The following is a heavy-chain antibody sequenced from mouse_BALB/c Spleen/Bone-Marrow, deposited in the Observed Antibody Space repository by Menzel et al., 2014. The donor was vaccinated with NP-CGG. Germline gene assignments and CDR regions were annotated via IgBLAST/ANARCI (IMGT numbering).Heavy chain of an antibody. CDR1: GYTFTNFW. CDR2: IAPGTGTT. CDR3: ARYDYVMDY. Sequence: DLVKPGASVKLSCKASGYTFTNFWINWIKQRPGQGLEWIGRIAPGTGTTYYNEMFKGKATLTVDTSSSTACLQLSSLSSEDSAVYFCARYDYVMDYWGQGTSVTVSS. D-gene: IGHD2-3*01. V-gene: IGHV1S41*01. J-gene: IGHJ4*01.